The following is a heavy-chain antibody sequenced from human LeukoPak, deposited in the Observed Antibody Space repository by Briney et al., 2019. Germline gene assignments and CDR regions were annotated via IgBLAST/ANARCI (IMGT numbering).Heavy chain of an antibody. CDR1: GASIGSYY. J-gene: IGHJ4*02. Sequence: PSETLSLTCTVSGASIGSYYWSWIRQPPGKGLEWIGYIYYSGSTNYNPSLRSRVTISVDTSKNQFSLKLSSVTAGDTAVYYCARWLYSDTAMVYYFDYWGQGTLVTVSS. D-gene: IGHD5-18*01. CDR2: IYYSGST. V-gene: IGHV4-59*01. CDR3: ARWLYSDTAMVYYFDY.